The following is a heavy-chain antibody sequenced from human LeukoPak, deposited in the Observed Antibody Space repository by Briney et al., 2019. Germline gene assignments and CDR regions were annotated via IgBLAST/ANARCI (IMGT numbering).Heavy chain of an antibody. D-gene: IGHD3-16*01. CDR2: IKQDGSEK. V-gene: IGHV3-7*01. CDR1: GFTFSSYW. J-gene: IGHJ4*02. Sequence: PGGSLRLSCAASGFTFSSYWMSWVRQAPGKGLEWVANIKQDGSEKYYVDSVKGRFTISRDNAKNSLYLQMNSLRAEDTAVYYCARETTGYTSYDFDYWGQGTLVTVSS. CDR3: ARETTGYTSYDFDY.